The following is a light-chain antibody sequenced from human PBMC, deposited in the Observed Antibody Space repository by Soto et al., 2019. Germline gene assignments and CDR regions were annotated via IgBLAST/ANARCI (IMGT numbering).Light chain of an antibody. CDR2: SNN. J-gene: IGLJ1*01. V-gene: IGLV1-44*01. Sequence: QSVLTQPPSASGTPGHRVTISCSGSSSNIGSNTVNWYQQLPGTAPKLLIYSNNQRPSGVPDRFSGSESGTSASLAISGLQSEDEADYYCAAWDDSLNGYYVFGTGTKVTVL. CDR3: AAWDDSLNGYYV. CDR1: SSNIGSNT.